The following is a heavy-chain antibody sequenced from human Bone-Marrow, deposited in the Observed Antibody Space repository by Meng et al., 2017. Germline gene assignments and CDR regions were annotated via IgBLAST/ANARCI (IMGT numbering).Heavy chain of an antibody. CDR2: ITWNGGST. V-gene: IGHV3-20*04. Sequence: GESLKISCTASGFAFDDYGMSWVRQVPGMGLEWVSGITWNGGSTGYEDSVKGRFIISRDNAKNSLYLQMNSLRAEDTALYYCSRAHGSGRYYFEAFHVWGQGTMVTVSS. D-gene: IGHD3-10*01. CDR3: SRAHGSGRYYFEAFHV. CDR1: GFAFDDYG. J-gene: IGHJ3*01.